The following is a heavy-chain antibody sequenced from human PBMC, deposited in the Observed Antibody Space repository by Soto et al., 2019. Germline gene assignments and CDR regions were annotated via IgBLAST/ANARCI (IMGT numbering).Heavy chain of an antibody. J-gene: IGHJ4*02. Sequence: PGGSLRLSCAAFGCTFSSFSMNWVRQAPGKGLEWVSYISTSGSTMYYADSVKGRFTISRDNAKNSLYLQMNSLRAEDTAVYYCARDIGYYYDKFDYWGQGT. V-gene: IGHV3-48*01. CDR2: ISTSGSTM. D-gene: IGHD3-22*01. CDR1: GCTFSSFS. CDR3: ARDIGYYYDKFDY.